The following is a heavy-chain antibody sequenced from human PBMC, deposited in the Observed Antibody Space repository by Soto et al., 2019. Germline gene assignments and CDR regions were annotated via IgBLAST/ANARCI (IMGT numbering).Heavy chain of an antibody. D-gene: IGHD3-22*01. CDR3: AHRPDDSGYFDS. CDR2: IYWNDDK. V-gene: IGHV2-5*01. CDR1: GFSLRSTGVG. J-gene: IGHJ4*02. Sequence: SGPTLVNPTQTLTRTCSFSGFSLRSTGVGGGWIRQPPGKALEWVALIYWNDDKRYSPSLKSRLTITKDTSKNPVILTVNNTDPVDTATYYCAHRPDDSGYFDSGGQGALVTVSS.